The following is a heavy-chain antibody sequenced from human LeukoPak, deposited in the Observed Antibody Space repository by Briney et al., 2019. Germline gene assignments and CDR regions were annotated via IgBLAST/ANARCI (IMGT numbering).Heavy chain of an antibody. J-gene: IGHJ4*02. D-gene: IGHD3-9*01. Sequence: GASVKVSCKASGYTFTGYYMHWVRQAPGQGLEWMGWINPNSGGINYAQKFQGRVTMTRDTSISTAYMELSRLRSDDTAVYYCARDEHDILTGYYYFDYWGQGTLVTVSS. CDR3: ARDEHDILTGYYYFDY. CDR2: INPNSGGI. CDR1: GYTFTGYY. V-gene: IGHV1-2*02.